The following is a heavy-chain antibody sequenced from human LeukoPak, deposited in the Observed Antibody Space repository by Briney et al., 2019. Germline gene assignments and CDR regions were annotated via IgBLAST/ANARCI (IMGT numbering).Heavy chain of an antibody. Sequence: GGSLRLSCAASGFTVSSNYMSWVRQAPGKGLEWVSVIYSGGSTHYADSVKGRFTISRHNSKNTLYLQMNSLRAEDTAVYYCARVVSRYDSSPRVLNWFDPWGQGTLVTVSS. V-gene: IGHV3-53*04. J-gene: IGHJ5*02. D-gene: IGHD3-22*01. CDR1: GFTVSSNY. CDR3: ARVVSRYDSSPRVLNWFDP. CDR2: IYSGGST.